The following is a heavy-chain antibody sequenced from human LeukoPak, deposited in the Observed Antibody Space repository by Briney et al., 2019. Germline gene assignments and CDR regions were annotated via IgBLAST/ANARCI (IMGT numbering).Heavy chain of an antibody. V-gene: IGHV1-18*01. CDR2: ISAYNGNT. CDR3: ARGQQLPYYYYYYMDV. Sequence: GASVKVSCKASGYTFTSYGISWVRQAPGQGLEWMGRISAYNGNTNYAQKLQGRVTMTTDTSTSTAYMELRSLRSDDTAVYYCARGQQLPYYYYYYMDVWGKGTTVTVSS. CDR1: GYTFTSYG. J-gene: IGHJ6*03. D-gene: IGHD6-13*01.